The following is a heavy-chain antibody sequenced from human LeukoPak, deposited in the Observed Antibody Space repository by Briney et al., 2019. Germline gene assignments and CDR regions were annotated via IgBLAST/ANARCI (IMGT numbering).Heavy chain of an antibody. CDR1: RFSLSTSGVG. V-gene: IGHV2-5*01. CDR2: IYWNDDQ. D-gene: IGHD4-23*01. J-gene: IGHJ3*02. CDR3: ANRTSSHFGGDAFDI. Sequence: SGPTLVNPTQTLALTCTFTRFSLSTSGVGVGWLRQPPGKALEWLALIYWNDDQRYSPSLKSRLTITTDTSKNQVVLTMTNVDPVDSATYYCANRTSSHFGGDAFDIWGQGTMVTVSS.